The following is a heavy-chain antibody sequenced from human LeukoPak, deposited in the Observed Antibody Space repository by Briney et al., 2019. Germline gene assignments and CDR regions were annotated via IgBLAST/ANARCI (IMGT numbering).Heavy chain of an antibody. CDR2: IYYSGTTNQNPSL. D-gene: IGHD3-10*01. Sequence: PSETLSLTCTVSGDSLSSYHWNWIRQPPGKGLEWIGYIYYSGTTNQNPSLNYNPSLKSRVTISADTSKNQFSLKLSSVTAADTAVYYCARQGAGVPFDYWGRGTLVTVSS. CDR3: ARQGAGVPFDY. J-gene: IGHJ4*02. CDR1: GDSLSSYH. V-gene: IGHV4-59*08.